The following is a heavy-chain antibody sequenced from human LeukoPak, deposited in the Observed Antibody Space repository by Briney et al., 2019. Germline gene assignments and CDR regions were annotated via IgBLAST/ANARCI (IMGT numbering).Heavy chain of an antibody. D-gene: IGHD6-13*01. CDR3: ARHSGHSSTNDAFDI. V-gene: IGHV4-59*01. CDR1: DGSINGYY. Sequence: PSETLSLTCTVSDGSINGYYWSWIRQPPGKGLDWIGYMYSGGTTNYSPSLKSRVTISEDMSKNQFSLKLTSVTAADTAVYYCARHSGHSSTNDAFDIWGQGTMVIVSS. CDR2: MYSGGTT. J-gene: IGHJ3*02.